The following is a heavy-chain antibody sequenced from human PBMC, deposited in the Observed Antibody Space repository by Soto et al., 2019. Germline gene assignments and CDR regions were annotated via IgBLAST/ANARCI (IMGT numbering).Heavy chain of an antibody. D-gene: IGHD2-15*01. CDR3: ARISCKGLNYFEY. J-gene: IGHJ4*02. CDR1: GYSFKDHY. V-gene: IGHV1-46*02. CDR2: IDPSGEHT. Sequence: ASVKVSCKASGYSFKDHYMHWVRQAPGRGLEWVGIIDPSGEHTNYAQQFRGRVAMTRDTSTSTAYMELRSLRSEDTAVYFCARISCKGLNYFEYWGQGTQVTVSS.